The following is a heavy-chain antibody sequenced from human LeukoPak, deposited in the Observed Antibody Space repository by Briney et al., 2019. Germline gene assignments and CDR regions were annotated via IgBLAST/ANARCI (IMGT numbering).Heavy chain of an antibody. J-gene: IGHJ4*02. V-gene: IGHV1-69*05. D-gene: IGHD3-22*01. CDR3: ARDRVHYYDSSGYPEDDY. CDR2: IIPIFGTA. Sequence: VKVSCKASGGTFSSYAISWVRQAPGQGLEWMGRIIPIFGTANYAQKFQGRVTITTDESTSTAYMELSSLRSEDTAVYYCARDRVHYYDSSGYPEDDYWGQGTLVTVSS. CDR1: GGTFSSYA.